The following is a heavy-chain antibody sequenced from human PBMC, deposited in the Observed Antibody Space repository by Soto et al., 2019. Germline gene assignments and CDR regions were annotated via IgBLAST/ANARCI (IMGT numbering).Heavy chain of an antibody. D-gene: IGHD2-2*01. V-gene: IGHV1-2*02. CDR2: INPNSGGT. Sequence: VEMVQSGAEVKKPGASVKVSCKASGYTFTDYFIHWVRQAPGQGLEWMGWINPNSGGTNYAQKLQGRVTMTRDTAITTVYMDPSRLPTDATATYYWARDTKIPANALHYGRWGQGTLVTVSS. CDR3: ARDTKIPANALHYGR. J-gene: IGHJ4*02. CDR1: GYTFTDYF.